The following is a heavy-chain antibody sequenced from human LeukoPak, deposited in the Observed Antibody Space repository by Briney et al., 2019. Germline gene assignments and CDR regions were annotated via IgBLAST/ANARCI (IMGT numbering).Heavy chain of an antibody. CDR2: ISGSGGST. J-gene: IGHJ4*02. V-gene: IGHV3-23*01. CDR3: AKNYYGSGSYLYYFDY. Sequence: GGSLRLSCAASGFTFSSYAMSWVRQAPGKGLEWVSAISGSGGSTHYADSVKGRFTISRDNSKNTLYLQMNSLRAEDTAVYYCAKNYYGSGSYLYYFDYWGQGTLVTVSS. CDR1: GFTFSSYA. D-gene: IGHD3-10*01.